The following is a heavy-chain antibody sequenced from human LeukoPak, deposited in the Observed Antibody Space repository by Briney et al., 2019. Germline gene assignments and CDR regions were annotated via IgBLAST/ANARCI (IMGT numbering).Heavy chain of an antibody. D-gene: IGHD6-13*01. J-gene: IGHJ4*02. CDR3: ARAYSSSWRGYYFDY. V-gene: IGHV1-69*05. CDR1: GGTFSSYA. Sequence: SVKVSCKASGGTFSSYAISWVRQAPGQGIEWMGGIIPIFGTANYAQKFQGRVTITTDESTSTAYMELSSLRSEDTAVYYCARAYSSSWRGYYFDYWGQGTLVTVSS. CDR2: IIPIFGTA.